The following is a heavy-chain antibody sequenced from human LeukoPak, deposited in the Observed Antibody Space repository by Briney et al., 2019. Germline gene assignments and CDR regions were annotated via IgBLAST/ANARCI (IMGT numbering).Heavy chain of an antibody. CDR3: AKDLGPGSMATSPGFDY. CDR2: ISWNSGSI. D-gene: IGHD5-24*01. CDR1: GFTFNTYA. J-gene: IGHJ4*02. Sequence: GGSLRLSCVASGFTFNTYAMSWVRQAPGKGLEWVSGISWNSGSIGYADSVKGRFTISRDNAKTSLYLQMNSLRAEDTALYYCAKDLGPGSMATSPGFDYWGQGTLVTVSS. V-gene: IGHV3-9*01.